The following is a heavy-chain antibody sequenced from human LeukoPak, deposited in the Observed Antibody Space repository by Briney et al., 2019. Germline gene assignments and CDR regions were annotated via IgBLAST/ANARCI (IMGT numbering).Heavy chain of an antibody. D-gene: IGHD4-17*01. CDR1: GFTFSSYS. J-gene: IGHJ4*02. CDR3: ALMTTVTTR. CDR2: ISSSSSYI. Sequence: GGSPRLSCAASGFTFSSYSMNWVRQAPGKGLEWVSSISSSSSYIYYADSVKGRFTISRDNAKNSLYLQMNSLRAEDTAVYYCALMTTVTTRWGQGTLITVSS. V-gene: IGHV3-21*01.